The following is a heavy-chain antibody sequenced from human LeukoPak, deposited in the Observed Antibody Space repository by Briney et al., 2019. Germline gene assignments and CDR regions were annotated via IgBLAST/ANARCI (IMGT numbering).Heavy chain of an antibody. CDR2: INWSGDNI. Sequence: PGGSLRLSCAASGFTFDDYAMHWVRHAPGKGLEWVSSINWSGDNIDYADSVKGRFTISRDNARNFLYLQMNSLRAEDTALYYCAKDGLAAAGSNWFDPWGQGTLVTVSS. V-gene: IGHV3-9*01. CDR3: AKDGLAAAGSNWFDP. D-gene: IGHD6-13*01. J-gene: IGHJ5*02. CDR1: GFTFDDYA.